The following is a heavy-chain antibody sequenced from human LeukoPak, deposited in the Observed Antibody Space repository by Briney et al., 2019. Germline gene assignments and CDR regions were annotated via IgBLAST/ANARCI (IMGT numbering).Heavy chain of an antibody. J-gene: IGHJ6*03. CDR1: GYTFTSYY. V-gene: IGHV1-46*01. CDR3: ARGPSITMVRGGQWYYYMGV. D-gene: IGHD3-10*01. CDR2: INPSGGST. Sequence: ASVKVSCKASGYTFTSYYIHWVRQAPGQGLERMGLINPSGGSTNYAQKFQGRVTMTRDTSTSTVYMELSSLRSEDTAVYYCARGPSITMVRGGQWYYYMGVWGKGTTVTISS.